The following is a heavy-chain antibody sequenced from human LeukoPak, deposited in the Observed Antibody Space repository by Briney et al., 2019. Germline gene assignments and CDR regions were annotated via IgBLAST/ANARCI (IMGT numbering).Heavy chain of an antibody. V-gene: IGHV3-49*04. J-gene: IGHJ4*02. D-gene: IGHD2-21*01. Sequence: GGSLRLSCTASGFTFGDYAMSWVRQAPGKGLEWVGFIRSKAYGGTTEYAASVKGRFTISGDDSKSIAYLQMNSLKTEDTAVYYCTRGLSDCGGDCYIFDYWGQGTLVTVSS. CDR2: IRSKAYGGTT. CDR1: GFTFGDYA. CDR3: TRGLSDCGGDCYIFDY.